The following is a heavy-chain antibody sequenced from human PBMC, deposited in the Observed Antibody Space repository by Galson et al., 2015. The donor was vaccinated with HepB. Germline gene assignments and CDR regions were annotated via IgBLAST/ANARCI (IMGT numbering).Heavy chain of an antibody. CDR2: ISWNSGSI. D-gene: IGHD2-21*01. J-gene: IGHJ3*02. CDR1: GFTFDDYA. V-gene: IGHV3-9*01. Sequence: SLRLSCAASGFTFDDYAMHWVRQAPGKGLEWVSGISWNSGSIGYADSVKGRFTISRDNAKNSLYLQMNSLRAEDTALYYCAKGNCGGDCYSRNDAFDIWGQGTMVTVSS. CDR3: AKGNCGGDCYSRNDAFDI.